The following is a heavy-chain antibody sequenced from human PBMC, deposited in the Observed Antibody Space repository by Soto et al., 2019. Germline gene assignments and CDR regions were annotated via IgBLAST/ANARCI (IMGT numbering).Heavy chain of an antibody. CDR3: ARSITRSDLRIDY. D-gene: IGHD1-20*01. J-gene: IGHJ4*02. CDR2: TYYRAKWYN. Sequence: SQTLSLTCAISGDSVSSNSAAWNWIRQSPSRGLEWQGRTYYRAKWYNEYAVSVKSRLTINPDTSKNQFSLQLNSVTPEDTAVYYCARSITRSDLRIDYWGQGTLVTVSS. CDR1: GDSVSSNSAA. V-gene: IGHV6-1*01.